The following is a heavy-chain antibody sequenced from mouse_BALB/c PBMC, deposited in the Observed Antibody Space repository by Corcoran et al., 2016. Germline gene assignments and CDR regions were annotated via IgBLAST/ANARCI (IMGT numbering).Heavy chain of an antibody. CDR2: ISCYNGAT. CDR1: GYSFTGYY. J-gene: IGHJ4*01. D-gene: IGHD2-12*01. Sequence: LVKTGASVRLSCKASGYSFTGYYMHWVKQSHGKSLEWIGYISCYNGATSYNQKFKGKATFTVDTSSSTAYMQFNSLTSEDSAVYYCARATLRYYATDYCGQGPSVTVSS. V-gene: IGHV1S34*01. CDR3: ARATLRYYATDY.